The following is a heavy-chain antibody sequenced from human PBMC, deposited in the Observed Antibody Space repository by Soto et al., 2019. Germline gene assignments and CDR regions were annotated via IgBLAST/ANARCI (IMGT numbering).Heavy chain of an antibody. J-gene: IGHJ5*02. CDR1: GGSIGSSSYY. CDR3: ARHRRRLRWYDFDP. Sequence: PSETLSLTCTVSGGSIGSSSYYWGWIRQPPGKGLEWIGSIYYSGSTYYNPSLKSRVTISVDTSKNQFSLKLSSVTAADTAVYYCARHRRRLRWYDFDPWGQGTL. D-gene: IGHD4-17*01. CDR2: IYYSGST. V-gene: IGHV4-39*01.